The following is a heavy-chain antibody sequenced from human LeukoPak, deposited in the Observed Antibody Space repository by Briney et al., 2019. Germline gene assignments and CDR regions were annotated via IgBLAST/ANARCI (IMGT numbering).Heavy chain of an antibody. V-gene: IGHV1-69*13. Sequence: SVKVSCKASGGTFSNYAISWVRQAPGQGLEWMGGIIPIFGTTNYAQKFQGRVTITADESTSTAYMELSSLRSEDTAVYYCARVLSMGVPAAINWFDPWGQGTLVTVSS. J-gene: IGHJ5*02. CDR3: ARVLSMGVPAAINWFDP. CDR2: IIPIFGTT. D-gene: IGHD2-2*02. CDR1: GGTFSNYA.